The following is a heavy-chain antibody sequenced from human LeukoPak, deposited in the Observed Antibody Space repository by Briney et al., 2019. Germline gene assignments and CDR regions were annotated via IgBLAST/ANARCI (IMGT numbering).Heavy chain of an antibody. CDR3: AKEPRGSSSRLIYSDY. Sequence: GGSLRLSCAASGFTFSKYWMSWVRQAPGKGLEWVAKIKQDGSEKDYVASVKGRVTIARDNSKNTLYLHMSSLRAEDTAVYYCAKEPRGSSSRLIYSDYWGQGTLVTVSS. D-gene: IGHD6-13*01. J-gene: IGHJ4*02. V-gene: IGHV3-7*03. CDR2: IKQDGSEK. CDR1: GFTFSKYW.